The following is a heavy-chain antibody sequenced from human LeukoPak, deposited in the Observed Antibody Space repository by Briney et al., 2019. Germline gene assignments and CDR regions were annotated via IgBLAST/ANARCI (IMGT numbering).Heavy chain of an antibody. CDR1: GFTFSSYG. D-gene: IGHD6-19*01. CDR2: IRYDGSNK. CDR3: ARVAVAEGFFDY. Sequence: QSGGSLRLSCAASGFTFSSYGMHWVRQAPGKGREWMAFIRYDGSNKYYADSVKGRFTISRDNAKNSLYLQMNSLRAEDTAVYYCARVAVAEGFFDYWGQGTLVTVSS. V-gene: IGHV3-30*02. J-gene: IGHJ4*02.